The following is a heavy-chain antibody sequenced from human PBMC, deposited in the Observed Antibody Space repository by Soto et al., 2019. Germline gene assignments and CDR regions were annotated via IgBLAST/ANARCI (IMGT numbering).Heavy chain of an antibody. CDR1: GYTFTSYG. J-gene: IGHJ4*02. CDR2: ISAYNGNT. CDR3: ARRARLRLGELSLYPPLDY. Sequence: QVQLVQSGAEVKKPGASVKVSCKASGYTFTSYGISWVRQAPGQGLEWMGWISAYNGNTNYAQKLQGRVTMTTDTSTSTAYMELRSLRSDATAVYYCARRARLRLGELSLYPPLDYWGQGTLVTVSS. D-gene: IGHD3-16*02. V-gene: IGHV1-18*01.